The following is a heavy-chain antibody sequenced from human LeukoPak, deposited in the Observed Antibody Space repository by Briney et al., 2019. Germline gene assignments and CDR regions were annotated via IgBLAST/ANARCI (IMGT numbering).Heavy chain of an antibody. Sequence: ASVKVPCKISGYTLTDLSMHWVRQAPGKGLEWMGRFDPEDGEKIYAQGFQGRVTMTEDTSTDTACMKLSSLRSEDTAVYYCATGPIDMRVDYLHYWGQGTRVTVSS. J-gene: IGHJ4*02. D-gene: IGHD2-15*01. CDR1: GYTLTDLS. V-gene: IGHV1-24*01. CDR3: ATGPIDMRVDYLHY. CDR2: FDPEDGEK.